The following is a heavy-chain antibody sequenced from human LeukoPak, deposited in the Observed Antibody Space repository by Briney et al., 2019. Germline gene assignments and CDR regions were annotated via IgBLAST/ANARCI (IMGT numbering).Heavy chain of an antibody. CDR2: ISWDGGST. CDR3: AKGYYGSGSYPPGDY. CDR1: GFTFDDYT. Sequence: PGGSLRLSCAASGFTFDDYTMHWVRQAPGKGLEWVSLISWDGGSTYYADSVKGRFTISRDISKNSLYLQMNSLRTEDTALYYCAKGYYGSGSYPPGDYWGQGTLVTVSS. V-gene: IGHV3-43*01. J-gene: IGHJ4*02. D-gene: IGHD3-10*01.